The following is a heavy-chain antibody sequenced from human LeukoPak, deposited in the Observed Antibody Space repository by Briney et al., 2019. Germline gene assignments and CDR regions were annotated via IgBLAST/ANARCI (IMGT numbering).Heavy chain of an antibody. V-gene: IGHV4-34*01. D-gene: IGHD3-10*01. J-gene: IGHJ6*02. CDR1: GGSFSCYY. Sequence: SETLSHTRAVYGGSFSCYYWSWIRQPPGKGLEWIGEINHSGSTNYNPSLKSRVTISVDTSNNQFSLKLSSVTAADTAVYYCARERLVRGVMTYYYYGMDVWGQGTTVTVSS. CDR2: INHSGST. CDR3: ARERLVRGVMTYYYYGMDV.